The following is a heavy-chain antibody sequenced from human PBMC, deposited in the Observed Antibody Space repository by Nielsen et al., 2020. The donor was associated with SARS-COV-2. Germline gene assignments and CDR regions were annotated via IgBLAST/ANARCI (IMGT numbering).Heavy chain of an antibody. CDR2: IWYDGSNK. CDR3: ARDFRPTEAVAGDY. CDR1: GFSFNDYG. J-gene: IGHJ4*02. Sequence: GESLKISCAASGFSFNDYGMHWVRQAPGKGLEWVAVIWYDGSNKYYADSVKGRFTISRDNSKNTLYLQMNSLRAEDTAVYYCARDFRPTEAVAGDYWGQGTLVTVSS. V-gene: IGHV3-33*01. D-gene: IGHD6-19*01.